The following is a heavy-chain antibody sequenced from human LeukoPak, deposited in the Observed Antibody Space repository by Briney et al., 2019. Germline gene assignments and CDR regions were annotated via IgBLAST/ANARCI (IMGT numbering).Heavy chain of an antibody. Sequence: GGSLRLSCAASGFTFSSYAMHWVRQAPGKGLEWVAVISYDGSNKYYADSVKGRLTISRDNSKNTLYLQMNSLRAEDTAVYYCALGGGHCSGTSCSYFDYWGQGTLVTDSS. CDR1: GFTFSSYA. V-gene: IGHV3-30-3*01. D-gene: IGHD2-2*01. J-gene: IGHJ4*02. CDR2: ISYDGSNK. CDR3: ALGGGHCSGTSCSYFDY.